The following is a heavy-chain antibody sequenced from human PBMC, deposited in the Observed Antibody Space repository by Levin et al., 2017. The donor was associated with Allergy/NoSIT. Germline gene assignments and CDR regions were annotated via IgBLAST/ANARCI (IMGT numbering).Heavy chain of an antibody. CDR1: GGSISSSNW. V-gene: IGHV4-4*02. Sequence: SETLSLTCAVSGGSISSSNWWSWVRQPPGKGLEWIGEIYHSGSTNYNPSLKSRVTISVDKSKNQFSLKLSSVTAADTAVYYCARSGHYGSGSYDYWGQGTLVTVSS. D-gene: IGHD3-10*01. J-gene: IGHJ4*02. CDR2: IYHSGST. CDR3: ARSGHYGSGSYDY.